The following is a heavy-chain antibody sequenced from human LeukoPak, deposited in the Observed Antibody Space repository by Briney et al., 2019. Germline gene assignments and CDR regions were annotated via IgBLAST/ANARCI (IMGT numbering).Heavy chain of an antibody. CDR3: ARFMFYYGSGSYYSNWFDP. CDR1: GYTFTSYG. V-gene: IGHV1-18*01. D-gene: IGHD3-10*01. Sequence: ASVKVSCKASGYTFTSYGISWVRQAPGQGLEWMGWISAYNGNTNYAQKLQGRVTMTTDTSTSTAYMGLRSLRSDDTAVYYCARFMFYYGSGSYYSNWFDPWGQGTLVTVSS. J-gene: IGHJ5*02. CDR2: ISAYNGNT.